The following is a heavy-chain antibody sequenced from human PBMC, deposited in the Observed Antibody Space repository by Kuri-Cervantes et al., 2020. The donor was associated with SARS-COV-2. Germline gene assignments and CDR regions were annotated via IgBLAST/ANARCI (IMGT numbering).Heavy chain of an antibody. V-gene: IGHV3-48*03. CDR1: GFTFSSYE. CDR2: ISSSGSTI. Sequence: LSLTCAASGFTFSSYEMNWVRQAPGKGLEWVSYISSSGSTIYYADSVKGRFTISRDNSKNTLYLHMNSLRAEDTAVYYCARDTVRGVIRYYFDYWGQGTLVTVSS. D-gene: IGHD3-16*02. CDR3: ARDTVRGVIRYYFDY. J-gene: IGHJ4*02.